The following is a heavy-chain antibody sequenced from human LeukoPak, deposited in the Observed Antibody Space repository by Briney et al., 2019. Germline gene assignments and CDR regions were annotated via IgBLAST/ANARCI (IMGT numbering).Heavy chain of an antibody. CDR1: GGSISSYY. V-gene: IGHV4-4*07. J-gene: IGHJ5*02. CDR2: IYTSGST. CDR3: ARGMVTPSYPPVFNWLDP. Sequence: SETLSLTCTVSGGSISSYYWSWIRQPAGKGLEWIGRIYTSGSTNYNPSLKSRVTMSVDTSKNQFSLKLSSVTAADTAVYYCARGMVTPSYPPVFNWLDPWGQGTLVTVSS. D-gene: IGHD4-23*01.